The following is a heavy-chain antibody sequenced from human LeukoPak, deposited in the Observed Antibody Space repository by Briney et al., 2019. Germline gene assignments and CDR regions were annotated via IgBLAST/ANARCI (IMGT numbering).Heavy chain of an antibody. CDR3: ARMSCCRTTCSLNY. Sequence: SETLSLTCTVSGGSISTYYWSWIRQPPGKGLEWIGYIYDTGSTNYNPSLKSRVTISVDTSKNQFSLKLSSVTAADTAVYYCARMSCCRTTCSLNYWGQGILVTVSS. J-gene: IGHJ4*02. V-gene: IGHV4-59*08. CDR1: GGSISTYY. D-gene: IGHD2-2*01. CDR2: IYDTGST.